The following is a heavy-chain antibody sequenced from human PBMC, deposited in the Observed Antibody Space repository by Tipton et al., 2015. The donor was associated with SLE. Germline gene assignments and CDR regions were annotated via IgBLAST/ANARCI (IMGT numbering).Heavy chain of an antibody. CDR2: IYYSGST. J-gene: IGHJ5*02. CDR3: ARTGLGWFDP. V-gene: IGHV4-59*08. Sequence: LRLSCTVSCGSISSYYWSWIRQPPGKRLEWIGYIYYSGSTNYNPSLKSRVTISVDTSKNQFSLKLSSVTAADTAVYYCARTGLGWFDPWGQGTLVTVSS. CDR1: CGSISSYY. D-gene: IGHD3/OR15-3a*01.